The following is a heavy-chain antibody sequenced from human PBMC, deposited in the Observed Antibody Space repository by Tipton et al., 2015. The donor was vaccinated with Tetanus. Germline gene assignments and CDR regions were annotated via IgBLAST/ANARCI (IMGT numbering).Heavy chain of an antibody. J-gene: IGHJ4*02. V-gene: IGHV5-51*01. D-gene: IGHD3-10*01. CDR2: IYPDDSDT. Sequence: VQLVQSGAEVKKPGESLKISCKGSGHSFTKYWIAWVRQMPGKGLEWMGLIYPDDSDTRYSPSFQGQVTISADKSIRTAYLQWSSLKASDTAIYYCASWGSRYGSGNYYFKYWGQGTLVTVSS. CDR1: GHSFTKYW. CDR3: ASWGSRYGSGNYYFKY.